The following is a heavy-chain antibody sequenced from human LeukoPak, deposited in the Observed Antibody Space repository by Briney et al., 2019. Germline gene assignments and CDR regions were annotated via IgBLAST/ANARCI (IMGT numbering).Heavy chain of an antibody. CDR1: GFTFSSYS. CDR2: ISSSSSYI. J-gene: IGHJ6*03. Sequence: GGSLRLSCAASGFTFSSYSMNRVRQAPGKGLEWVSSISSSSSYIYYADSVKGRFTISRDNAKNSLYLQMNSLRAEDTAVYYCAREYSSGWAYYMDVWGKGTTVTVSS. CDR3: AREYSSGWAYYMDV. D-gene: IGHD6-19*01. V-gene: IGHV3-21*01.